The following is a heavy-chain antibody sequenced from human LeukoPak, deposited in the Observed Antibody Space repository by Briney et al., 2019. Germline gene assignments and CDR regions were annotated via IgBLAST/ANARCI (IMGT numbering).Heavy chain of an antibody. CDR1: GFTFSSYA. V-gene: IGHV3-23*01. CDR2: ISGSGGST. Sequence: GGSLRLSCAASGFTFSSYAMSWVRQAPGKGLEWVSAISGSGGSTYYADSVKGRFTISRDNSKNTLYLQMNSLRAEDTAVYYCVKIAGNYDFWSGTVWYFDYWGQGTLVTVSS. CDR3: VKIAGNYDFWSGTVWYFDY. D-gene: IGHD3-3*01. J-gene: IGHJ4*02.